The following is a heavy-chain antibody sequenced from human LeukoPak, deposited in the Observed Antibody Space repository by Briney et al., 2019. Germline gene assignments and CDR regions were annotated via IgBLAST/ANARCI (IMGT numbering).Heavy chain of an antibody. V-gene: IGHV4-61*02. CDR1: GGSISSGSYY. CDR2: IYTSGST. J-gene: IGHJ3*02. Sequence: SQTLSLTCTVSGGSISSGSYYWSWIRQPAGKGLEWIGRIYTSGSTNYNPSLKSRVTISVDTSKNQFSLKLSSVTAADPDVYYRARDKGLGGNEDGFYIRGQREKGNVSS. CDR3: ARDKGLGGNEDGFYI. D-gene: IGHD4-23*01.